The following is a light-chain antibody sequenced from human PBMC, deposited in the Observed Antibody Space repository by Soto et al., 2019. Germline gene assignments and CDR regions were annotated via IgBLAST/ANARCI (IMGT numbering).Light chain of an antibody. CDR1: SSDIGTYYY. CDR2: EVA. Sequence: QSALTQPASVSGSPGQSITISCTGSSSDIGTYYYVSWYQQHPGQAPRIMIYEVANRPSGVSDRFAGSKSGSTASLTISGLQAEDEGDYYCSSYTTNGTYVFGSGTKLTVL. J-gene: IGLJ1*01. V-gene: IGLV2-14*01. CDR3: SSYTTNGTYV.